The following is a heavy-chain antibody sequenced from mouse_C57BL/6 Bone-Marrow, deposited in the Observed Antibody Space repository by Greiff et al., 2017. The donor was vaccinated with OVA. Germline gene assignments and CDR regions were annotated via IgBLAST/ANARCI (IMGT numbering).Heavy chain of an antibody. D-gene: IGHD3-2*02. CDR1: GYTFTSYW. Sequence: QVQLQQPGAELVRPGSSVKLSCKASGYTFTSYWMHWVKQRPIQGLEWIGNIDPSDSETHYNQKFKDKATLTVDKSSSTAYMQLSSLTSEDSAVYYCGRRGHSSGYYDAMDYWGQGTSVTVSS. CDR3: GRRGHSSGYYDAMDY. CDR2: IDPSDSET. J-gene: IGHJ4*01. V-gene: IGHV1-52*01.